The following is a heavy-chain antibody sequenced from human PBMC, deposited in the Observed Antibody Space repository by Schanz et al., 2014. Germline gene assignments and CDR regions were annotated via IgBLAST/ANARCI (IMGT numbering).Heavy chain of an antibody. J-gene: IGHJ5*02. Sequence: EVQLLESGGGLVQPGGSQRLSCAASGFIVSSTYMTWVRQAPGKGLEWVSGINWNGGDTSYADSVKGRFIISRDNAKNSLYLEMNSLRAGDTAFYHCARGSSASLSRVWFDLWGQGTLVTVSS. CDR1: GFIVSSTY. V-gene: IGHV3-20*01. D-gene: IGHD6-6*01. CDR3: ARGSSASLSRVWFDL. CDR2: INWNGGDT.